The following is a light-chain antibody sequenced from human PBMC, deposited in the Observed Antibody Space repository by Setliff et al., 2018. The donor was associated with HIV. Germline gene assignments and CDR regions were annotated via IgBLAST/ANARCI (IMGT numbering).Light chain of an antibody. J-gene: IGLJ1*01. CDR1: SSDVGAFNY. CDR3: CSYAGTNKYV. Sequence: QSVLTQPASVSGSPGQSITISCTGTSSDVGAFNYVSWYQHHPDKAPKLIIYEVRKRPSGVSYRFSGSKSGDTASLTISGLQAEDEADYHCCSYAGTNKYVFGTGTKVTVL. CDR2: EVR. V-gene: IGLV2-23*02.